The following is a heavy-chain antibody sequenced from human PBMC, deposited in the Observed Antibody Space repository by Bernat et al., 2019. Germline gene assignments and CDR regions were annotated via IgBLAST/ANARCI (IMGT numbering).Heavy chain of an antibody. J-gene: IGHJ4*02. D-gene: IGHD2-15*01. V-gene: IGHV4-59*01. CDR1: GGSISSYY. Sequence: QVQLQESGPGLVKPSETLSLTCTVSGGSISSYYWSWIRQPPGKGLEWMGYSYYSGSTNYNPSLKSRVTISVDTSKNQFSLKLSSVTAADTAVYYCASARGYCSGGSCYPDGPYYFDYWGQGTLVTVSS. CDR3: ASARGYCSGGSCYPDGPYYFDY. CDR2: SYYSGST.